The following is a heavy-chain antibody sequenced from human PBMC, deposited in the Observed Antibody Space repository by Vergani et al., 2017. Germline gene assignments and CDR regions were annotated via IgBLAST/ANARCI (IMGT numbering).Heavy chain of an antibody. V-gene: IGHV3-30*18. CDR1: KFSFSSYD. J-gene: IGHJ4*02. CDR3: AKMKDPGY. D-gene: IGHD2-15*01. CDR2: VAYDGSFQ. Sequence: HLVESGGGVVQPGRSLRLSCAASKFSFSSYDMQWVRQAPGKGLEWVAIVAYDGSFQYYGESVKGRFTISRDNSKNTLYLQMDSLRVEDTGVYYCAKMKDPGYWGQGTLVTVSS.